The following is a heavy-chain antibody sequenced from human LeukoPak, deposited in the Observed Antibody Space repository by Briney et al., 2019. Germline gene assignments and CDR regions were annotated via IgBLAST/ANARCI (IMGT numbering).Heavy chain of an antibody. J-gene: IGHJ4*02. CDR3: ARAIVATDFDC. D-gene: IGHD3-22*01. CDR2: ISSSSSYI. V-gene: IGHV3-21*01. CDR1: GFTLSRHS. Sequence: GGSLRLSCAASGFTLSRHSMNWVRQAPGKGLEWLSSISSSSSYIHYADSVKGRFTISIDNAKNSLYLQMNSLRAEDTAVYYCARAIVATDFDCWGQGTLVIVSS.